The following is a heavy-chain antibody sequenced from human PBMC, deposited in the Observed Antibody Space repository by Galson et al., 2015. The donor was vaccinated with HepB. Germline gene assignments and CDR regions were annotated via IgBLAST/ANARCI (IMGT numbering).Heavy chain of an antibody. J-gene: IGHJ4*02. CDR2: IDWDGDT. D-gene: IGHD4-23*01. Sequence: PALVKPTQTLTLTCTFSGFSLTTGGLSVSWIRQPPGKALEWLARIDWDGDTYYSASLKTRLTISKDTSKNQVVLTMTNVDPVDTATYYCARTTVVTSFDSWGQGTLVTVSS. CDR1: GFSLTTGGLS. V-gene: IGHV2-70*11. CDR3: ARTTVVTSFDS.